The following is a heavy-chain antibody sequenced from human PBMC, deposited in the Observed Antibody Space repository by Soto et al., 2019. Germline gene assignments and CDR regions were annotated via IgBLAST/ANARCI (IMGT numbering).Heavy chain of an antibody. CDR2: INHSGST. CDR1: GGSCSGYY. J-gene: IGHJ4*02. Sequence: SEPQSLPRAVYGGSCSGYYWSWISQTPGKGLEWIGEINHSGSTNYNPSLKSRVTISVDTSKNQFSLKLSSVTAADTAVYYCARGRSNWNYGSVSDYWGQGTLVTVYS. D-gene: IGHD1-7*01. V-gene: IGHV4-34*01. CDR3: ARGRSNWNYGSVSDY.